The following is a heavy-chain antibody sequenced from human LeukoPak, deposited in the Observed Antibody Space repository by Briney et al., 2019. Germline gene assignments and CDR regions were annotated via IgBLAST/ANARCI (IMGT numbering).Heavy chain of an antibody. CDR3: ARGSVTTGPFGMDV. D-gene: IGHD5-18*01. CDR1: GFTVSSNY. CDR2: NYSGGST. J-gene: IGHJ6*02. Sequence: PGGSLRLSCAASGFTVSSNYMSWVRQAPGKGLEWVSVNYSGGSTYYADSVKGRFTISRDNSKNTLYLQMNSLRAEDTAVYYCARGSVTTGPFGMDVWGQGTTVTVSS. V-gene: IGHV3-66*01.